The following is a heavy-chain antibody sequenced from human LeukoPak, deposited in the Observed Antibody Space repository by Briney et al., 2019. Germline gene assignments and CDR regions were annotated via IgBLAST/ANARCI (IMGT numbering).Heavy chain of an antibody. V-gene: IGHV3-21*01. CDR1: GFTFSSYS. Sequence: GGSLRLSCAASGFTFSSYSMNWVRQAPGKGLEWVSFISSSSYTYYADSVKGRFTISRDNAKNSLYLQMNSLRVEDTAVYYCARGSSSWYYLDYWGQGTLVTVSS. CDR3: ARGSSSWYYLDY. CDR2: ISSSSYT. J-gene: IGHJ4*02. D-gene: IGHD6-13*01.